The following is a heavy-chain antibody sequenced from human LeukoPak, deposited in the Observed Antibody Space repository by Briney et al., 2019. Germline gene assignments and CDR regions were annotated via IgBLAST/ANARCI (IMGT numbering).Heavy chain of an antibody. Sequence: GGSLRLSCAASGFSFSTYGMSWVRQAPGKGLEWVSSVSGSGGSSYYGDSVKGRFTIFRDNSKNTLYLQMNSLRVEDTAEYYCAKDHHYDSSDYGRYYYYGMDVWGQGTTVTVSS. J-gene: IGHJ6*02. CDR3: AKDHHYDSSDYGRYYYYGMDV. D-gene: IGHD3-22*01. CDR1: GFSFSTYG. CDR2: VSGSGGSS. V-gene: IGHV3-23*01.